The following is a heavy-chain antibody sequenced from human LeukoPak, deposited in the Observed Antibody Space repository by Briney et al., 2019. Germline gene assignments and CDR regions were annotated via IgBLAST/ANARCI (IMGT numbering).Heavy chain of an antibody. D-gene: IGHD6-19*01. CDR1: GGSISSYY. J-gene: IGHJ1*01. V-gene: IGHV4-59*08. Sequence: SETLSLTCTVSGGSISSYYWSWIRQPPGKGLEWIGYIYYSGSTNYNPSLKSRVTISLDTSKYQFYLNPTSVTAADTAVYYCARHGGTTGWYSHFQHWGQGALVTVSS. CDR2: IYYSGST. CDR3: ARHGGTTGWYSHFQH.